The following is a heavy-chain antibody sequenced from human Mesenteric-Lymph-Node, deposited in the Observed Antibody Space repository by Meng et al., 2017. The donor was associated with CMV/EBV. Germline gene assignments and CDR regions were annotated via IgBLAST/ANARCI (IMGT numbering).Heavy chain of an antibody. D-gene: IGHD6-13*01. CDR1: GYTFTGYY. CDR2: INPNSGGT. J-gene: IGHJ5*02. Sequence: ASVKVSCKASGYTFTGYYMHWVRQAPGQGLEWMGWINPNSGGTNYAQKFQGRVTMTRDTSISTAYMELSRLRSDDTAVYYCARGVQQLVQGNANWFNPWGQGTLVTVSS. V-gene: IGHV1-2*02. CDR3: ARGVQQLVQGNANWFNP.